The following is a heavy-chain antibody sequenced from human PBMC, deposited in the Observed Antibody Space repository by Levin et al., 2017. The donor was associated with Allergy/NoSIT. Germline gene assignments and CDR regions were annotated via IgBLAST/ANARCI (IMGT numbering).Heavy chain of an antibody. CDR3: AKGAYARADYYFDS. D-gene: IGHD2-2*01. V-gene: IGHV3-23*01. Sequence: GGSLRLSCAVSGFTFNNFAMNWVRQAPGKGLDWVSSISGNGHHTYYADSVKGRFTISRDNSKNTLYLQLSTLRADDTAVYYCAKGAYARADYYFDSWGRGTLVTVSS. CDR2: ISGNGHHT. J-gene: IGHJ4*02. CDR1: GFTFNNFA.